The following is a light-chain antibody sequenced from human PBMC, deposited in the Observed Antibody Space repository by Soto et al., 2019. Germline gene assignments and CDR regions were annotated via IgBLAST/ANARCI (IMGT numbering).Light chain of an antibody. Sequence: EIVLTQAPGTLSLSPGERATLSCRASQSVSSSDLAWYQQKPGQAPRLLIYGASSRATGIPDRFSGSGSGKDFILTISRLEPEDFAVYYCQQYGSSPLTFGGGTQVEIK. CDR3: QQYGSSPLT. CDR1: QSVSSSD. V-gene: IGKV3-20*01. CDR2: GAS. J-gene: IGKJ4*01.